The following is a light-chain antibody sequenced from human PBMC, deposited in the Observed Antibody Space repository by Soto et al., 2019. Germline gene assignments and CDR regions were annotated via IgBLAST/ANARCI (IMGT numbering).Light chain of an antibody. CDR1: QDISNY. CDR2: DAS. J-gene: IGKJ5*01. V-gene: IGKV1-33*01. Sequence: DIQMTQSPSSLSASVGDRVTITCQASQDISNYLNWYQQKPGKAPKLLIYDASNLETGVPSRFSGSGSGTDFTLTINSLQPEDFATYYCQQAYSFPITFGQGTRLEIK. CDR3: QQAYSFPIT.